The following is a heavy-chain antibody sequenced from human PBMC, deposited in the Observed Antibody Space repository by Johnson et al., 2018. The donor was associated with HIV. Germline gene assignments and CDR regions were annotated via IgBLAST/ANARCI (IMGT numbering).Heavy chain of an antibody. Sequence: QVQLVESGGGVVQPGGSLRLSCAASGFTFSSYGMHWVRQAPGKGLEWVAFISFDGSSKYSVDSVKGRFTISRDNSKNTLFLQMNSLRAEDTAVYYCAKGEIEDAFDIWGQGTMVTVSS. V-gene: IGHV3-30*19. J-gene: IGHJ3*02. CDR1: GFTFSSYG. D-gene: IGHD1-26*01. CDR3: AKGEIEDAFDI. CDR2: ISFDGSSK.